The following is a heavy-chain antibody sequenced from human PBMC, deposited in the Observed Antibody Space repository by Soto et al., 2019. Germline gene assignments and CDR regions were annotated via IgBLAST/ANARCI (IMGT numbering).Heavy chain of an antibody. CDR3: AKDPPSSGYYFLHDY. V-gene: IGHV3-30-3*01. J-gene: IGHJ4*02. D-gene: IGHD3-22*01. CDR1: GFTFSSYA. CDR2: ISYDGSNK. Sequence: GSLRLSCAASGFTFSSYAMHWVRQAPGKGLEWVAVISYDGSNKYYADSVKGRFTISRGNSKNTLYLQMNSLRAEDTAVYYCAKDPPSSGYYFLHDYWGQGTLVTVSS.